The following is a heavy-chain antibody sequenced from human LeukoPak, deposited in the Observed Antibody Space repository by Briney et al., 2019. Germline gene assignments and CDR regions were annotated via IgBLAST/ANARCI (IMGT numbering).Heavy chain of an antibody. Sequence: GGSLRLSCAASGFIVSSNYMSWVRQAPGKGLEWVSDIYSGGTTYYADSVKGRFTISRDNSKNTVYLQMNSLRAEDTAVYYCAMTPRGPIHHWGQGTLVTVSS. CDR2: IYSGGTT. V-gene: IGHV3-66*01. CDR1: GFIVSSNY. CDR3: AMTPRGPIHH. J-gene: IGHJ1*01. D-gene: IGHD3-10*01.